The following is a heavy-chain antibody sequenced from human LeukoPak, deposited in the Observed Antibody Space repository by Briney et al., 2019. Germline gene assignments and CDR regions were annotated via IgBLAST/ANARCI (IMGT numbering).Heavy chain of an antibody. CDR1: GYTFTSYD. V-gene: IGHV1-8*01. Sequence: GASVKVPCKASGYTFTSYDINWVRQATGQGLEWMGWMNPNSGNTGYAQKFQGRVTMTRDTSISTAYMELSRLRSDDTAVYYCARAPTDVLLWFGELPKWLGYYMDVWGKGTTVTISS. CDR2: MNPNSGNT. J-gene: IGHJ6*03. D-gene: IGHD3-10*01. CDR3: ARAPTDVLLWFGELPKWLGYYMDV.